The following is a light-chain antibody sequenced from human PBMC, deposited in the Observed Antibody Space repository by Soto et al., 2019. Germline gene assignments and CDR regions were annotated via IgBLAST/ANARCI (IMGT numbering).Light chain of an antibody. Sequence: ETVLTQSPGTLSLSPGERATLSCRASQSVSSSYLAWYQQKPGQAPRLLIYGASTRATGIPDRFSGSVSGTDFTLTISRLEPEDFAVYYCQHYGRSPPSWTFGQGTKVEIK. V-gene: IGKV3-20*01. CDR3: QHYGRSPPSWT. CDR1: QSVSSSY. CDR2: GAS. J-gene: IGKJ1*01.